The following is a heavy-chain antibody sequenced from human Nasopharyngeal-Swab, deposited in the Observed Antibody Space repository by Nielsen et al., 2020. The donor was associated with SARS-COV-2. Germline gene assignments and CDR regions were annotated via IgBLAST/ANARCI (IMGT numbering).Heavy chain of an antibody. CDR3: ARAGDRFGELLFFDY. CDR2: ISAYNGNT. V-gene: IGHV1-18*01. D-gene: IGHD3-10*01. Sequence: WVRQAPGQGLEWMGWISAYNGNTNYAQKLQGRVTMTTDTSTGTAYMELRSLRSDDTAVYYCARAGDRFGELLFFDYWGQGNLVTVSS. J-gene: IGHJ4*02.